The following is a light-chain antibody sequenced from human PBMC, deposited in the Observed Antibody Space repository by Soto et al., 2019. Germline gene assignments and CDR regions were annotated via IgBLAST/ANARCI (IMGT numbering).Light chain of an antibody. J-gene: IGLJ2*01. CDR2: EVT. CDR3: SSYASTNSLL. CDR1: SSDIGGYTH. V-gene: IGLV2-8*01. Sequence: QSVLTQPPSASGSPGQSVTISCTGTSSDIGGYTHVSWYQQHPGKAPKLMIYEVTQRPSGVPDRFSGSKSGNTASLTVSGLQAEDEADYYCSSYASTNSLLFGGGTQLTVL.